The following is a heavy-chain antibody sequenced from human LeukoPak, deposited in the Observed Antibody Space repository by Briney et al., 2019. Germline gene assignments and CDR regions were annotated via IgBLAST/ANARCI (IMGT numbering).Heavy chain of an antibody. Sequence: SETLSLTCAVYGGSFSGYYWSWIRQPPGKGLEWIGEINHSGSTNYNPSLKSRVTISVDTSKNQFSLKLNSVTAADTAFYYCARGGGLFDYWGQGSLVTVSS. V-gene: IGHV4-34*01. D-gene: IGHD3-10*01. CDR3: ARGGGLFDY. CDR2: INHSGST. J-gene: IGHJ4*02. CDR1: GGSFSGYY.